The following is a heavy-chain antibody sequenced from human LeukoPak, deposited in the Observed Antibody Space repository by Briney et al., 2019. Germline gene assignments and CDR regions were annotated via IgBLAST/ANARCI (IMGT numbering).Heavy chain of an antibody. CDR3: ANGGDYYDSSGYYHH. D-gene: IGHD3-22*01. CDR1: GGSISSSSYY. CDR2: IYYSGST. J-gene: IGHJ5*02. V-gene: IGHV4-39*01. Sequence: PSETLSLTCTVSGGSISSSSYYWGWIRQPPGKGLEWIGSIYYSGSTYYNPSLKSRVTISVDTSKNQFSLKLSSVTAADTAVYYCANGGDYYDSSGYYHHWGQGTLVTVSS.